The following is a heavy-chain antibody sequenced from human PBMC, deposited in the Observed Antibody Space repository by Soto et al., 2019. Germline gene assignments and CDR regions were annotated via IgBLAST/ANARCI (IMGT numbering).Heavy chain of an antibody. CDR1: GFIFSEST. J-gene: IGHJ4*02. Sequence: GGSLRLSCSASGFIFSESTLYWVRQVPGKGLEAISAVSTSGRSTYYADSVKDRFTISRDNSKNTLFLQMGSLRPEDTAIYYCVKQAHGLDGVAFDYWGQGTQVTVSS. CDR3: VKQAHGLDGVAFDY. CDR2: VSTSGRST. D-gene: IGHD2-15*01. V-gene: IGHV3-64D*06.